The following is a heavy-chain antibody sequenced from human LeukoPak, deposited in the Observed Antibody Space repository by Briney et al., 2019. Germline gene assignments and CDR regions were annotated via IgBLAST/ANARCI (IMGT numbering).Heavy chain of an antibody. CDR3: AKRNSGDLWSGYSEGY. D-gene: IGHD3-3*01. J-gene: IGHJ4*02. CDR1: GFTFSSYW. V-gene: IGHV3-7*01. CDR2: IKEDGSEK. Sequence: PGGSLRLSCAASGFTFSSYWMSWVRQAPGKGLEWVANIKEDGSEKYYVDSVRGRFTISRDNAKNSLYLQMNSLRAEDTAVYYCAKRNSGDLWSGYSEGYWGQGTLVTVSS.